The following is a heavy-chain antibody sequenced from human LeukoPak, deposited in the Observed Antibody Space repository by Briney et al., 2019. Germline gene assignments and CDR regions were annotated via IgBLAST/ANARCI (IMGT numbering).Heavy chain of an antibody. Sequence: GGSLRLSCEASGFTFSTYWMSWVRQAPGKGLEWVGNINQDGTGKHFVDSMRGRFTISRDNAKNSLVLQMNSLSDEDTAMYFCARDLYYFESSGYYASDYWGQGTLVTVSP. CDR2: INQDGTGK. J-gene: IGHJ4*02. CDR3: ARDLYYFESSGYYASDY. D-gene: IGHD3-22*01. CDR1: GFTFSTYW. V-gene: IGHV3-7*01.